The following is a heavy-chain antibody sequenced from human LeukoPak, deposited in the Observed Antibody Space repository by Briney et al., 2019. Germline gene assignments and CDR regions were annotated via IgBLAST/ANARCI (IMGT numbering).Heavy chain of an antibody. V-gene: IGHV3-30*02. CDR2: IRYDGSNK. D-gene: IGHD2-15*01. J-gene: IGHJ3*02. Sequence: GGSLRLSCAASGFTFSSYGMHWVRQAPGKGLEWVTFIRYDGSNKYYADSVKGRFTISRDNSKNTLYLQMNSLRAEDTAVYYCALQKGGYCSGGSCRSNDAFDIWGQGTMVTVSS. CDR3: ALQKGGYCSGGSCRSNDAFDI. CDR1: GFTFSSYG.